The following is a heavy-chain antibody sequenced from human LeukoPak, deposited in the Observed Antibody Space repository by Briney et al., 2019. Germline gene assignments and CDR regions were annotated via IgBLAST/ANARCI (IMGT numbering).Heavy chain of an antibody. D-gene: IGHD2-15*01. Sequence: ASVKVSCKASGYTFTGYYMHWVRQAPGQGLEWMGWINPNSGGTNYAQKFQGRVTMTRDTSISTAYMELSRLRSDDTAVYYCARVWTYCSGGSCYPAFDYWGQGTLVTVSS. V-gene: IGHV1-2*02. CDR3: ARVWTYCSGGSCYPAFDY. CDR2: INPNSGGT. CDR1: GYTFTGYY. J-gene: IGHJ4*02.